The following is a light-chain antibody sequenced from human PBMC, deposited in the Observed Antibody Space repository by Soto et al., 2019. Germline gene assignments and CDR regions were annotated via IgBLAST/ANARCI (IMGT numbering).Light chain of an antibody. J-gene: IGLJ3*02. CDR2: RDS. V-gene: IGLV3-9*01. CDR3: QMWDSSTVV. Sequence: SYELSQPLSVSVALGQTARVTCGGNNIGSKNVHWYQQKPGQAPVLVIYRDSYRPSGIPERFSGSNSGNTATLTITRAQGGDEADYYCQMWDSSTVVFGGGTQLTV. CDR1: NIGSKN.